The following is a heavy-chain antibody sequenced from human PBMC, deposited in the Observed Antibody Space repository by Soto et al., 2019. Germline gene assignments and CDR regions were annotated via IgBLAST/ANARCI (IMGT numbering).Heavy chain of an antibody. CDR3: ARGLDSSGWYYYFDY. D-gene: IGHD6-19*01. V-gene: IGHV4-59*01. Sequence: LSLPCTVSGGSLSSYYWSWIRQPPGKGLEWIGFIYYSGSTNYNPSLKSRVTISVDTSKNQFSLKLSSVTAADTAVYYCARGLDSSGWYYYFDYWGQGTLVTVSS. CDR1: GGSLSSYY. CDR2: IYYSGST. J-gene: IGHJ4*02.